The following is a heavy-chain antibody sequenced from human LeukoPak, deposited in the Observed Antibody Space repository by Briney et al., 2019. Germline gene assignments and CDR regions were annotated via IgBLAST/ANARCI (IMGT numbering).Heavy chain of an antibody. Sequence: GGPLRLSCVASGFTFRNHGMNWVRQAPGKGLEWVAGIWYDGSNKDYVDSVKGRFTISRDNSKNTLYLEMNSLTVEDTAVYYCAKGRGGSSNWGSDCWGQGTQVTVSS. CDR3: AKGRGGSSNWGSDC. CDR1: GFTFRNHG. J-gene: IGHJ4*02. CDR2: IWYDGSNK. V-gene: IGHV3-33*06. D-gene: IGHD7-27*01.